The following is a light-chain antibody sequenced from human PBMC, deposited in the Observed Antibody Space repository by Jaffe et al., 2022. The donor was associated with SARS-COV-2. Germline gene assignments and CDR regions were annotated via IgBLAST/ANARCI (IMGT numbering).Light chain of an antibody. J-gene: IGLJ1*01. CDR1: SSNIGGYNF. CDR2: EVS. Sequence: QSALTQPPSASGSPGQSVTISCTGSSSNIGGYNFVSWYQHHPGKAPKLMIYEVSQRPSGVPDRFSGSKSGNTASLTVSGLQAEDEADYYCSSHAGGSKNVFGTGTKVTVL. V-gene: IGLV2-8*01. CDR3: SSHAGGSKNV.